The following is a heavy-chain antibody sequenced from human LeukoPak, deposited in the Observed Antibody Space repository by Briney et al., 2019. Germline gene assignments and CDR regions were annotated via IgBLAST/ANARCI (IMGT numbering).Heavy chain of an antibody. CDR3: ARDPAADAGYSSSWYLGWFDP. V-gene: IGHV1-2*02. CDR2: INPNSGGT. Sequence: GASVKVSCKASGYTXTGYYMHGVRQAPGQGLEWMAWINPNSGGTNYAQKVQGRVTMTRDTSISTAYMELSRLRSDDTAVYYCARDPAADAGYSSSWYLGWFDPWGQGTLVTVSS. D-gene: IGHD6-13*01. J-gene: IGHJ5*02. CDR1: GYTXTGYY.